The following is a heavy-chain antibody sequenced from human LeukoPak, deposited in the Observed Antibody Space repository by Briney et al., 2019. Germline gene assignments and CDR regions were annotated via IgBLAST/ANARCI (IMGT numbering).Heavy chain of an antibody. V-gene: IGHV1-69*13. CDR1: GGTFSGYA. Sequence: GASVKVSCKASGGTFSGYAISWVRQAPGQGLEWMGGIIPIFGTANYAQKFQGRVTITADESTSTAYIELSSLRSEDTAVYYCAGRYCSSTSCPNWFDPWGQGTLVTVSS. CDR2: IIPIFGTA. D-gene: IGHD2-2*01. CDR3: AGRYCSSTSCPNWFDP. J-gene: IGHJ5*02.